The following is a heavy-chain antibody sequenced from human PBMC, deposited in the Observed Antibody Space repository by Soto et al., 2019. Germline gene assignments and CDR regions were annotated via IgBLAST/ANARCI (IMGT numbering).Heavy chain of an antibody. D-gene: IGHD1-1*01. Sequence: LETRSLTYGVSGDSIRTYYWSWIRQPPGKGLEWIGYVYYSGSTLYNPSLESRVTLSIDMSKKQVSLKLSSVIAADTAVYYCARTRMSESWNDYWGHGTLVTVS. V-gene: IGHV4-59*01. CDR3: ARTRMSESWNDY. J-gene: IGHJ4*01. CDR1: GDSIRTYY. CDR2: VYYSGST.